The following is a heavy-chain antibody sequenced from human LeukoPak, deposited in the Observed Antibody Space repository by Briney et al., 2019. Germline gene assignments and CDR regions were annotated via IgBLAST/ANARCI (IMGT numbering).Heavy chain of an antibody. V-gene: IGHV3-21*01. J-gene: IGHJ4*02. CDR2: ISSSSSYI. CDR1: GFTFSSYS. D-gene: IGHD2-2*01. Sequence: GGSLRLSCAASGFTFSSYSMNWVRQAPGKGLEWVSSISSSSSYIYCADSVKGRFTISRDNAKNSLYLQMNSLRAEDTAVYYCARDKGTCSSTTCPGGDFDYWGQGTLVTVSS. CDR3: ARDKGTCSSTTCPGGDFDY.